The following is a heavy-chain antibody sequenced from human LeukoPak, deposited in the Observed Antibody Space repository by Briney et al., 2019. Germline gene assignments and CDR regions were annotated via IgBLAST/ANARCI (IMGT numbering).Heavy chain of an antibody. CDR2: IYYSGST. J-gene: IGHJ4*02. V-gene: IGHV4-59*08. CDR3: ARLGLWVDFDY. CDR1: GGSISSYY. Sequence: SETLSLTCTVSGGSISSYYWSWIRQPPGKGLEWIGYIYYSGSTNYNPSLKSRVTISVDTSKNQFSLKLSSVTAADTAMYYCARLGLWVDFDYWGQGTLVTVSS. D-gene: IGHD5-18*01.